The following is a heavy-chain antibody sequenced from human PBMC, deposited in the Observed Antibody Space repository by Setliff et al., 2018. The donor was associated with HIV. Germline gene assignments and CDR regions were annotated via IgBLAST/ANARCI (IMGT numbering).Heavy chain of an antibody. CDR2: FSYNGRT. Sequence: RLRETLSLTCTVSGGSISSYYWSWIRQPPGKGLEWIGSFSYNGRTHYIPSLKSRVTISVDTSKNQFSLKLSSVTAADTAVYYCARRPPRYCINTSCHRDWFDPWGQGTLVTVSS. J-gene: IGHJ5*02. V-gene: IGHV4-59*12. CDR3: ARRPPRYCINTSCHRDWFDP. CDR1: GGSISSYY. D-gene: IGHD2-2*01.